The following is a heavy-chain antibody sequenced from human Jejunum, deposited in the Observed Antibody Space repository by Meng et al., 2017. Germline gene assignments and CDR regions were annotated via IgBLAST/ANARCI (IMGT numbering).Heavy chain of an antibody. V-gene: IGHV3-15*01. CDR2: IKSKTSGETR. D-gene: IGHD3-22*01. Sequence: GGSLRLSCAVSGLTFTDAWMAWVRQAPGKGLEWVGRIKSKTSGETRDYAAPVKGRFTISRDDLKNMMFLQMNSLKTEDTAVYFCAHDSSGYYTFPSWGQGTRVTVDS. J-gene: IGHJ4*02. CDR1: GLTFTDAW. CDR3: AHDSSGYYTFPS.